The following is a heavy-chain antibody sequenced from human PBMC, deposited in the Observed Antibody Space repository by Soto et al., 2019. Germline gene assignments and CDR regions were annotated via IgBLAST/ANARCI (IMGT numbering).Heavy chain of an antibody. J-gene: IGHJ5*02. CDR1: ADTFTSYY. CDR3: ARHHGPTTSENWFDP. D-gene: IGHD5-12*01. Sequence: ASVKVSCKAPADTFTSYYIHWVRQAPGHGLEWMGIINPNGGSTRFAQTFQGRITMTTDTSTSTVYMELRSLRSDDTAVYYCARHHGPTTSENWFDPWGQGTLVTVSS. V-gene: IGHV1-46*01. CDR2: INPNGGST.